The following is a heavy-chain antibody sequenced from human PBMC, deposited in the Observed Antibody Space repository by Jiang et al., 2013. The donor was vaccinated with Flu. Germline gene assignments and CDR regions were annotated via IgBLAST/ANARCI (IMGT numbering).Heavy chain of an antibody. J-gene: IGHJ6*04. CDR3: ARAVGVVPAAIRNYYYYYGMDV. D-gene: IGHD2-2*01. V-gene: IGHV4-34*01. Sequence: LLKPSETLSLTCAVYGGSFSGYYWSWIRQPPGKGLEWIGEINHSGSTNYNPSLKSRVTISVDTSKNQFSLKLSSVTAADTAVYYCARAVGVVPAAIRNYYYYYGMDVWGKGTTVTVSS. CDR2: INHSGST. CDR1: GGSFSGYY.